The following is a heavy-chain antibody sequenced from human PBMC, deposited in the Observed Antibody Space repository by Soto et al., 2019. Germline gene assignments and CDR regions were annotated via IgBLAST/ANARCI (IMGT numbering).Heavy chain of an antibody. D-gene: IGHD3-16*02. CDR3: ARDDIMITFGGVIPFDY. CDR2: ISAYNGNT. Sequence: ASVKVSCKASGYTFTSYGISWVRQAPGQGLEWMGWISAYNGNTNYAQKLQGRVTMTTDTSTSTAYMELRSLRSDDTAVYYCARDDIMITFGGVIPFDYWGQGTLVTVSS. V-gene: IGHV1-18*01. J-gene: IGHJ4*02. CDR1: GYTFTSYG.